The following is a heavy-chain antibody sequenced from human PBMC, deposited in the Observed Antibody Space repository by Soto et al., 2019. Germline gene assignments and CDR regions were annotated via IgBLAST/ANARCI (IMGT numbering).Heavy chain of an antibody. CDR2: ISSSGSTI. Sequence: RLSCAASGFTFSSYEMNWVRQAPGKGLEWVSYISSSGSTIYYADSVKGRFTISRDNAKNSLYLQMNSLRAEDTAVYYCARDSRITIFGVVSYGMDVWGQGTTVTVSS. CDR1: GFTFSSYE. J-gene: IGHJ6*02. CDR3: ARDSRITIFGVVSYGMDV. D-gene: IGHD3-3*01. V-gene: IGHV3-48*03.